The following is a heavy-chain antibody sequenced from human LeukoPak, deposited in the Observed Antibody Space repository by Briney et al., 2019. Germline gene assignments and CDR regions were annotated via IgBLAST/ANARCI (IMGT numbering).Heavy chain of an antibody. CDR3: ARGNYDFWSGYQGLGY. CDR2: INHSGST. J-gene: IGHJ4*02. CDR1: GGSFSGYY. V-gene: IGHV4-34*01. D-gene: IGHD3-3*01. Sequence: PSETLSLTCAVYGGSFSGYYWSWIRQPPGKGLEWIGEINHSGSTNYNPSLKSRVTISVDTPKNQFSLKLSSVTAADTAVYYCARGNYDFWSGYQGLGYWGQGTLVTVSS.